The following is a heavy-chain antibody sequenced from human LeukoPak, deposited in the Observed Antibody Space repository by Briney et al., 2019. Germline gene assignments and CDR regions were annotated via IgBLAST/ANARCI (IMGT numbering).Heavy chain of an antibody. CDR2: IIPIFGTA. J-gene: IGHJ4*02. CDR3: ARDPMATGIDY. D-gene: IGHD5-12*01. CDR1: GGTFSSYD. Sequence: ASVKVSCKASGGTFSSYDISWVRQAPGQGLEWMVRIIPIFGTANYAQKFQGRVTMTTDTTTSTAYKELRSLRSDDTAVYYCARDPMATGIDYWSQGTLVTVSS. V-gene: IGHV1-69*05.